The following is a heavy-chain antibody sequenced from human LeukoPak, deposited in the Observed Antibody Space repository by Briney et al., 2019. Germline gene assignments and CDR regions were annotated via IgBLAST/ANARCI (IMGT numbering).Heavy chain of an antibody. CDR1: GFTFGTYW. CDR3: VRDTYRTAVAGSSGLGY. J-gene: IGHJ4*02. V-gene: IGHV3-7*01. CDR2: IKQDETEK. Sequence: GGSLRLSCAASGFTFGTYWMGWVRQAPGKGMEWVANIKQDETEKSYVDSVKGRFTISRDNVQNSVYLQMHSLRADDTAIYYCVRDTYRTAVAGSSGLGYWGQGTLVTVSS. D-gene: IGHD6-19*01.